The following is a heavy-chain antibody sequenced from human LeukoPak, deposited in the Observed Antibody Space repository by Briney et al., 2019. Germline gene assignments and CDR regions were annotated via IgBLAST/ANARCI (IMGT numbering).Heavy chain of an antibody. V-gene: IGHV4-30-2*05. CDR3: ARGYGGIYWYFDL. CDR2: IYHSAST. J-gene: IGHJ2*01. CDR1: GGSISSGGYY. Sequence: PSETLSLTCAVYGGSISSGGYYWSWIRQPPGKGLEWIGYIYHSASTYYNPSLKSRVTISVDTSKNQFSLKLSSVTAADTAVYYCARGYGGIYWYFDLWGRGTLVTVSS. D-gene: IGHD4-23*01.